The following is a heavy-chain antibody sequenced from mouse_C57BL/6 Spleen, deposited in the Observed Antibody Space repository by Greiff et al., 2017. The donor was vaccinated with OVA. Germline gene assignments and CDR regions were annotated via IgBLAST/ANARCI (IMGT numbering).Heavy chain of an antibody. Sequence: EVKVVESGRGLVKPGGSLKLSCAASGFTFSDYGMHWVRQAPEKGLEWVAYISSGSSTIYYADTVKGRFTISRDNAKNTLFLQMTSLRSEDTAMYYCAREGTTVGADYWGQGTTLTVSS. D-gene: IGHD1-1*01. CDR2: ISSGSSTI. CDR3: AREGTTVGADY. V-gene: IGHV5-17*01. J-gene: IGHJ2*01. CDR1: GFTFSDYG.